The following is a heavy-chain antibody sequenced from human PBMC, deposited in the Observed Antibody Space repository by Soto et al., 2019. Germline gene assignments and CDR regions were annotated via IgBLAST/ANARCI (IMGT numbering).Heavy chain of an antibody. CDR3: ARTTTVESYYFDY. D-gene: IGHD4-17*01. V-gene: IGHV4-30-2*01. CDR2: IYHSGST. Sequence: QLQLQESGSGLVKPSQTLSLTCAVSGGSISSGGYSWSWIRQPPGKGLEWIGYIYHSGSTYYNPSLKSRVTISVDRSKNQCSLKLSSVTAADTAVYYCARTTTVESYYFDYWGQGTLVTVSS. CDR1: GGSISSGGYS. J-gene: IGHJ4*02.